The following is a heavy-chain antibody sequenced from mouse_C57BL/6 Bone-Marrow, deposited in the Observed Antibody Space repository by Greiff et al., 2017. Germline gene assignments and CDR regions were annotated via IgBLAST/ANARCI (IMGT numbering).Heavy chain of an antibody. CDR3: ARMGYAMDY. V-gene: IGHV1-55*01. J-gene: IGHJ4*01. Sequence: QVQLQQPGAELVKPGASVKMSCKASGYTFTSYWITWVKQRPGQGLEWIGDIYPGSGSTNYNEKFKSKATLTVDTSSSPAYMQFSCLTSEASAVYYSARMGYAMDYWGQGTSVTVSS. CDR1: GYTFTSYW. CDR2: IYPGSGST.